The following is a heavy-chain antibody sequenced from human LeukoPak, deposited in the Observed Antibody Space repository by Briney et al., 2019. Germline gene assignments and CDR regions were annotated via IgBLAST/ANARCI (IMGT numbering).Heavy chain of an antibody. CDR2: IYHSGST. Sequence: SQTLSLTCAVSGGSISSGGYSWSWIRQPPGKGLEWIGYIYHSGSTYYNPSLKSRVTISVDRSENQFSLKLSSVTAADTAVYYCARGTYYFDYWGQGTLVTVSS. D-gene: IGHD1-14*01. CDR1: GGSISSGGYS. V-gene: IGHV4-30-2*01. J-gene: IGHJ4*02. CDR3: ARGTYYFDY.